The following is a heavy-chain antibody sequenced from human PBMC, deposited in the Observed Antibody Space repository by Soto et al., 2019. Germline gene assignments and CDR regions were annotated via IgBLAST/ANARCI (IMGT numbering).Heavy chain of an antibody. CDR3: ARAHDFWGGRQQPIDS. J-gene: IGHJ4*02. CDR1: GGSFRGFY. D-gene: IGHD3-3*01. CDR2: INHVGIT. Sequence: QVQLQQWGAGLLKPSETLSLTCAVSGGSFRGFYWTWIRQSPGKGLEWLGDINHVGITNYNPSLKRRVLMAADTSKSKFSLKLSAVTASDTAVYYCARAHDFWGGRQQPIDSWGQGTLVTFSS. V-gene: IGHV4-34*01.